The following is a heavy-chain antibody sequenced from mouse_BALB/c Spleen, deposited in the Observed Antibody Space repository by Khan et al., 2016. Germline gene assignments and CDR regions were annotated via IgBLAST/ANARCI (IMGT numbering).Heavy chain of an antibody. CDR1: GYAFTNYG. Sequence: QIQLVQSGPEVKKPGETVKISCKASGYAFTNYGMNWVKQAPGKGLKWMGWIKTYSGEATYAADFKGRFAFSLETSASTAYLQINSLKNEDMATDYGSRRRLRGLYYAMDYWGQGTSVTVSS. V-gene: IGHV9-1*02. CDR3: SRRRLRGLYYAMDY. CDR2: IKTYSGEA. J-gene: IGHJ4*01.